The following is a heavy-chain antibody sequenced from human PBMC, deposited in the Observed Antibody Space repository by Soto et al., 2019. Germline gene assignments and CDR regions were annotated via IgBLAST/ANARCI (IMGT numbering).Heavy chain of an antibody. V-gene: IGHV3-9*01. Sequence: EVQLVESGGGLVQPGTSLRLACAASGFTFHYYAMHWVRQAPGKGLEWVSGISWNSGSMDYADSVKGRFTISRDNAKNSLDLQMNGLTTEDTAFYYCVKDDRDCSRDSCYGSDFHYYGMDVWGQGTTVTVSS. CDR2: ISWNSGSM. CDR1: GFTFHYYA. CDR3: VKDDRDCSRDSCYGSDFHYYGMDV. J-gene: IGHJ6*02. D-gene: IGHD2-2*01.